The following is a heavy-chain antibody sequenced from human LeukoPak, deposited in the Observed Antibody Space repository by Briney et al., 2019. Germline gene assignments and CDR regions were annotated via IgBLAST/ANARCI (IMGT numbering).Heavy chain of an antibody. CDR1: GGSFSGYY. CDR3: ARKDPGYSGYSDFDY. J-gene: IGHJ4*02. CDR2: IYHSGST. Sequence: SETLSLTCAVYGGSFSGYYWSWIRQPPGMGLEWIGNIYHSGSTYYNPSLKSRVTISLDTSKNQFSLKLSSVTAADTAVYYCARKDPGYSGYSDFDYWGQGTLVTVSS. D-gene: IGHD5-12*01. V-gene: IGHV4-34*01.